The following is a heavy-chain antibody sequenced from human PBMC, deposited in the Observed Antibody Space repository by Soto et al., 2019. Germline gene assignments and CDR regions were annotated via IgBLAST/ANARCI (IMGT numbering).Heavy chain of an antibody. CDR3: ARHSSSGWLYYFDY. D-gene: IGHD6-19*01. Sequence: ASETLSLTCTVSGGSISSYYWSWIRQPPGKGLEWIGYIYYSGSTNYNPSLKSRVTISVDTSKNQFSLKLSSVTAADTAVYYCARHSSSGWLYYFDYWGQGTLVTVSS. V-gene: IGHV4-59*08. CDR2: IYYSGST. J-gene: IGHJ4*02. CDR1: GGSISSYY.